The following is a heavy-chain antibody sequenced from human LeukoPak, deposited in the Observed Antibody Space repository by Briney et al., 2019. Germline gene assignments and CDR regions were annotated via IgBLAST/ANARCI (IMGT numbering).Heavy chain of an antibody. J-gene: IGHJ4*02. CDR1: GGSFSGYY. CDR2: INHSGST. Sequence: SETLSLTCAVYGGSFSGYYWSWIRQPPGKGLEWIGEINHSGSTNYNPSLKSRVTISVDTSKNQFSLKLSSVTAADTAVYYCARDLLWFGKSLGYWGQGTLVTVSS. D-gene: IGHD3-10*01. V-gene: IGHV4-34*01. CDR3: ARDLLWFGKSLGY.